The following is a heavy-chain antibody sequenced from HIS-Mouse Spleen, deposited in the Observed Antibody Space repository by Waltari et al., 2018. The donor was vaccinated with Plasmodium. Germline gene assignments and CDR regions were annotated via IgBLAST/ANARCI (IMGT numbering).Heavy chain of an antibody. D-gene: IGHD6-13*01. CDR2: INPNCHGT. Sequence: QVQLVQSGAEVKKPGASVKVSCKASGYTFTGYYMHWVRQAPGQGLEWMEWINPNCHGTNQAHKCKGRVTMTRDPSISTAYMELSRLRSDDTAVYYCARVLGYKAAAGTFVEYFQHWGQGTLVTVSS. CDR1: GYTFTGYY. CDR3: ARVLGYKAAAGTFVEYFQH. J-gene: IGHJ1*01. V-gene: IGHV1-2*07.